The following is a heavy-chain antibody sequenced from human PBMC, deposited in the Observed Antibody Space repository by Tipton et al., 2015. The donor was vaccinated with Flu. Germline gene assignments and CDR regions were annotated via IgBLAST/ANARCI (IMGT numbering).Heavy chain of an antibody. Sequence: TLSLTCTISGGSIGKYYWSWIRQPPGKGPEWIGYVYYTGSTNYNPSLKSRVTMSLDTSKNQFSLKLSSVTAADTAVYFCARALYSSNWYGSVWLDPWGQGTQVTVSS. J-gene: IGHJ5*02. CDR2: VYYTGST. CDR3: ARALYSSNWYGSVWLDP. D-gene: IGHD6-13*01. CDR1: GGSIGKYY. V-gene: IGHV4-59*07.